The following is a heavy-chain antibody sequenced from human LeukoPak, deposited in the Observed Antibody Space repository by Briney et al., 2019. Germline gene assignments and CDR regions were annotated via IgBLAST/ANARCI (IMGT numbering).Heavy chain of an antibody. CDR1: GFIVSSNY. V-gene: IGHV3-53*01. Sequence: GGSLRLSCAASGFIVSSNYMSWVRQPPGKGLEWVSVIYSDVTTYYADSVKGRFTISRDKSKNTLYLQMNSLRVEDTAMYYCARIHGDYAYWVDVWGQGTTVTVSS. J-gene: IGHJ6*02. D-gene: IGHD4-17*01. CDR3: ARIHGDYAYWVDV. CDR2: IYSDVTT.